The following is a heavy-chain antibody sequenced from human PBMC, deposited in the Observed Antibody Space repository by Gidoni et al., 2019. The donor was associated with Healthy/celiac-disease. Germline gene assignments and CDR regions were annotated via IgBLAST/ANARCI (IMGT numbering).Heavy chain of an antibody. CDR1: GGTFSSYA. CDR2: IIPILGIA. CDR3: ARGASSWYYFDY. Sequence: QVQLVQSGAEAKKPGSSVKVSCKASGGTFSSYAISWVRQAPGQGLEWMGRIIPILGIANYAQKFQGRVTITADKSTSTAYMELSSLRSEDTAVYYCARGASSWYYFDYWGQGTLVTVSS. V-gene: IGHV1-69*09. J-gene: IGHJ4*02. D-gene: IGHD6-13*01.